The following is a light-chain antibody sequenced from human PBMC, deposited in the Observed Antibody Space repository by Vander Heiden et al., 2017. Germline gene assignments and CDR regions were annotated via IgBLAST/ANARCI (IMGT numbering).Light chain of an antibody. Sequence: QSVLPHPPPVSGAPGQRVTISCTGSSSNIGAGYDVHWYQQLPGTAPKLLIYGNSNRPSGVPDRFSGSKSGTSASLAITGLQAEDEADYYCQSYDSSLSGSEVFGTGTKVTVL. CDR1: SSNIGAGYD. CDR3: QSYDSSLSGSEV. CDR2: GNS. J-gene: IGLJ1*01. V-gene: IGLV1-40*01.